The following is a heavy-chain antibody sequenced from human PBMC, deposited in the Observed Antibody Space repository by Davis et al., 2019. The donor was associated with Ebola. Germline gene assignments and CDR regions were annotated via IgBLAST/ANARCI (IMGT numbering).Heavy chain of an antibody. CDR2: ISPYNGNT. CDR3: ARTVWGSGAGS. J-gene: IGHJ5*02. Sequence: AASVKVSCKASGYTFMNYGISWVRQAPGQGLEWMGWISPYNGNTNYAQKVQGRVSMTTDTSTNTAYMELRSLRSDDTAVYFWARTVWGSGAGSWGQGSLVTVSS. V-gene: IGHV1-18*01. D-gene: IGHD3-16*01. CDR1: GYTFMNYG.